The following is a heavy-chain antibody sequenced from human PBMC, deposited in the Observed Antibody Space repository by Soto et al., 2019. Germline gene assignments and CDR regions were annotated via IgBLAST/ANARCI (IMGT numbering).Heavy chain of an antibody. CDR2: ITYSGSST. CDR3: ANGGYTYVTDFDY. D-gene: IGHD5-18*01. V-gene: IGHV3-23*05. J-gene: IGHJ4*02. CDR1: GFNFSNYA. Sequence: VGSLRLSCEASGFNFSNYAMSWVRQAPGKGLEWVSAITYSGSSTYYVDSVKGRFTISRDNSKTTLYLQMNSLRAEDTALYYCANGGYTYVTDFDYWGQGILVTVSS.